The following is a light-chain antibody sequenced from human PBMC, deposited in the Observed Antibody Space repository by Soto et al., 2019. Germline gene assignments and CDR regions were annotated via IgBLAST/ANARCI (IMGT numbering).Light chain of an antibody. CDR2: AAS. V-gene: IGKV1-12*01. CDR3: QQANRLPHT. CDR1: QRISSW. J-gene: IGKJ2*01. Sequence: DIQMTQSPSSVSASVGDRVTITCRASQRISSWLAWYQQKPGKAPKLLIYAASGLQSGVPSSFSGSGSGTKFTLNISSLQPEDFATYYCQQANRLPHTFGQGTKLEIK.